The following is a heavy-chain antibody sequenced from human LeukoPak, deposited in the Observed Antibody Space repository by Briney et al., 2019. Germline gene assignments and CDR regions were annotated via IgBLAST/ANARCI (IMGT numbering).Heavy chain of an antibody. CDR2: IIPILGIA. V-gene: IGHV1-69*02. D-gene: IGHD1-20*01. Sequence: SVKVSCKASGYTFTGYYMHWVRQAPGQGREWMGRIIPILGIANYAQKFQGRVTITADKSTSTAYMELSSLRSEDTAVYYCASLDWYNWNYDYWGQGTLVTVSS. CDR1: GYTFTGYY. CDR3: ASLDWYNWNYDY. J-gene: IGHJ4*02.